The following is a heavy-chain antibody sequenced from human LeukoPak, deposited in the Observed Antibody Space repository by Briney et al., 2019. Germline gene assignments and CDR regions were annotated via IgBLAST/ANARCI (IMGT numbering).Heavy chain of an antibody. Sequence: GASVKVSCKASGYTFTGYYMHWVRQAPGQGLEWMGWINPNSGGTNYAQKFQGRVTMTRDTSISTAYMELSRLRSDDTAVYYCARVGTAMVYYFDYCGQGTLVTVSS. J-gene: IGHJ4*02. V-gene: IGHV1-2*02. CDR1: GYTFTGYY. CDR3: ARVGTAMVYYFDY. D-gene: IGHD5-18*01. CDR2: INPNSGGT.